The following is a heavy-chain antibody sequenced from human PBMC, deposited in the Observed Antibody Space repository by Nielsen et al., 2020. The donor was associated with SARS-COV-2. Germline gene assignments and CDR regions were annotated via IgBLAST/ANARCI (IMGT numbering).Heavy chain of an antibody. Sequence: GESLKISCAASGFTFSSYAMHWVRQAPGKGLEWVAVISYDGSNKYYADSVKGRFTISRDNSKNTLYLQMNSLRAEDTAVYYCAREPLPGTYYHWGQGTLVTVSS. D-gene: IGHD3-10*01. CDR3: AREPLPGTYYH. CDR1: GFTFSSYA. V-gene: IGHV3-30*04. CDR2: ISYDGSNK. J-gene: IGHJ4*02.